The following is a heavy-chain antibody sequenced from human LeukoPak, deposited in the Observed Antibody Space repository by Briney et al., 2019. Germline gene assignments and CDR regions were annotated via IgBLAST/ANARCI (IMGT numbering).Heavy chain of an antibody. J-gene: IGHJ4*02. CDR2: IKQDGSEK. CDR3: ARDWIIAAADVFDY. Sequence: GGSLRLSCAASGFTFSSYWMSWVRQAPEKGLEWLANIKQDGSEKYYADSVKGRFTISRDNAKNSLYLQINSMRADATVVYYCARDWIIAAADVFDYWGQGILVTVSS. D-gene: IGHD6-25*01. V-gene: IGHV3-7*01. CDR1: GFTFSSYW.